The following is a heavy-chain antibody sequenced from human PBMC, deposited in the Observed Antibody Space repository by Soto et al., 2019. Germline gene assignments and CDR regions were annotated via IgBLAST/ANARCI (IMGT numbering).Heavy chain of an antibody. CDR3: AGGKSQMSQDRMGFYYYMDV. Sequence: QVQLVQSGADVKKPGSSVKISCTASGAAFSNYTCTWVRRAPGQGLEWVGRVIPLLDASNYAEKFQDRVTISADRSTSTVYMELSGLRSEDSAIYYCAGGKSQMSQDRMGFYYYMDVWGKGTTVTVSS. CDR2: VIPLLDAS. CDR1: GAAFSNYT. D-gene: IGHD1-1*01. J-gene: IGHJ6*03. V-gene: IGHV1-69*08.